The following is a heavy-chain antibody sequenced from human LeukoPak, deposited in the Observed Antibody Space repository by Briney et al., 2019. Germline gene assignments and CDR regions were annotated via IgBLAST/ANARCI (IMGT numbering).Heavy chain of an antibody. V-gene: IGHV4-39*01. Sequence: SETLSLTCTVSGGSISSSSYYWGWIRQPPGKGLEWIGSIYYSGSTYYNPSLKSRVTISVDTSKNQFSLKLSSVTAADTAVYYCARRDFDWFLQEDAFDIWGQGTMVTVSS. J-gene: IGHJ3*02. CDR2: IYYSGST. D-gene: IGHD3-9*01. CDR3: ARRDFDWFLQEDAFDI. CDR1: GGSISSSSYY.